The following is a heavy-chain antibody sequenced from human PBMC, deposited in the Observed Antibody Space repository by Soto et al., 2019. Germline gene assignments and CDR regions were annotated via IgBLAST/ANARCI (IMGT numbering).Heavy chain of an antibody. CDR1: GGSISSSSYY. Sequence: PSETLSLTCTVSGGSISSSSYYWGWIRQPPGKGLEWIGSIYYSGSTYYNPSLKSRVTISVDTSKNQFSLKLSSVTAADTVVYYCARLREGYGPPHDYWGQGTLVTVSS. V-gene: IGHV4-39*01. CDR2: IYYSGST. J-gene: IGHJ4*02. CDR3: ARLREGYGPPHDY. D-gene: IGHD5-18*01.